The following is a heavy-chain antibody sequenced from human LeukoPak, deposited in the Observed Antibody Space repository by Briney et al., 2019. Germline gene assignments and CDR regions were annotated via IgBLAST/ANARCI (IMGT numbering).Heavy chain of an antibody. J-gene: IGHJ4*02. D-gene: IGHD1-26*01. CDR1: GYTFTSYG. Sequence: ASVKVSCKASGYTFTSYGISWVRQAPGQGLEWMGWISAYNGNTNYSQKFQGRGTMTRDTSTSTVYMELSSLRSEDTAVYYCARDTTPETFDYWGQGTLVTVSS. CDR3: ARDTTPETFDY. V-gene: IGHV1-18*01. CDR2: ISAYNGNT.